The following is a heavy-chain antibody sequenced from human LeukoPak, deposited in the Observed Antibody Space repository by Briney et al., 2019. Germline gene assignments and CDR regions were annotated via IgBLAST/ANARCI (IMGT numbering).Heavy chain of an antibody. Sequence: NPGGSLRLSCAASGFTFSSYSMNWVRQAPGKGLEWVSSISSSSSYIYYADSVKGRFTISRDNAKNSLYLQMNSLRAGDTAVYYCARSFLSIAAAATDYWGQGTLVTVSS. D-gene: IGHD6-13*01. J-gene: IGHJ4*02. CDR2: ISSSSSYI. CDR1: GFTFSSYS. V-gene: IGHV3-21*01. CDR3: ARSFLSIAAAATDY.